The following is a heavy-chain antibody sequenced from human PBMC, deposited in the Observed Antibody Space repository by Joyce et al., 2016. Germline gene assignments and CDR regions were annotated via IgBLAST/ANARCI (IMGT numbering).Heavy chain of an antibody. D-gene: IGHD3-22*01. CDR2: FSGSGGSR. CDR1: GFTFSSYA. J-gene: IGHJ4*02. CDR3: AKGDSSGYYYNYYFDH. V-gene: IGHV3-23*01. Sequence: EVQLLESGGGLVQPGGSLTLTCAASGFTFSSYAMSWVRQAPGKGLGWGSGFSGSGGSRYYAESVKCRFTISRENSINTLYLQMNSVRDEDTAVYFCAKGDSSGYYYNYYFDHWGQGIRVTVSS.